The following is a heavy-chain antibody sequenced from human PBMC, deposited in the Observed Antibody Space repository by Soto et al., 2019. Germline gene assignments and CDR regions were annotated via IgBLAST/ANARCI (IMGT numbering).Heavy chain of an antibody. Sequence: ASVKVSCHTSSYTFSNCGITWGQQSPGHAREWLGLIILYSDGTGYGQRLQGGVSRTTDTATTTAYVELRSLRSADTAVTSAARVVPGAEARFGPGGQGTLVTVSS. CDR1: SYTFSNCG. V-gene: IGHV1-18*01. CDR3: ARVVPGAEARFGP. CDR2: IILYSDGT. D-gene: IGHD1-26*01. J-gene: IGHJ5*02.